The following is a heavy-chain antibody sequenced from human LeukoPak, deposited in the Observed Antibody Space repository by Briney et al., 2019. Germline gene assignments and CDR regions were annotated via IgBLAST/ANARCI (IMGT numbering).Heavy chain of an antibody. V-gene: IGHV3-30*02. CDR2: IWYDGSDK. CDR3: AKDRRSSSWYGSEY. J-gene: IGHJ4*02. CDR1: GFTFSTYG. D-gene: IGHD6-13*01. Sequence: GGSLRLSCAASGFTFSTYGMHWVRQAPGKGLEWVAFIWYDGSDKYYADSVKGRFTISRDNSKNTLYLQTNSLRAEDKAVYYCAKDRRSSSWYGSEYWGQGTLVTVSS.